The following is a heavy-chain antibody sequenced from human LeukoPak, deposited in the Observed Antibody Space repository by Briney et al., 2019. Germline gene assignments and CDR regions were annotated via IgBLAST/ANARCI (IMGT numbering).Heavy chain of an antibody. CDR2: IYYTRST. J-gene: IGHJ4*02. CDR3: ARVRYSDVLTGYYGDGYFDY. CDR1: GGSIRSYY. V-gene: IGHV4-59*01. Sequence: SETLSLTCIDPGGSIRSYYWSWIRHTPGKGLEWIGYIYYTRSTHYNPSLKSRVTISVDTSKNQFSLKLSSVTAADTAVYYCARVRYSDVLTGYYGDGYFDYWGQGTLVTVSS. D-gene: IGHD3-9*01.